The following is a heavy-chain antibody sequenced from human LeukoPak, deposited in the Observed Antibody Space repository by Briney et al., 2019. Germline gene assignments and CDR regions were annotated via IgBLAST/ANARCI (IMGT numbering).Heavy chain of an antibody. J-gene: IGHJ6*02. Sequence: PGRSLRLSCAASGFTFSSYAMHWVRQAPGKGLEWVAAISYDESNKYYADSVKGRFTISRDDSKNTLYPQMSYLRAEDTAVYYCARDINYQLLVDYGMDVWGQGTTVTVSS. D-gene: IGHD2-2*01. CDR3: ARDINYQLLVDYGMDV. CDR1: GFTFSSYA. V-gene: IGHV3-30-3*01. CDR2: ISYDESNK.